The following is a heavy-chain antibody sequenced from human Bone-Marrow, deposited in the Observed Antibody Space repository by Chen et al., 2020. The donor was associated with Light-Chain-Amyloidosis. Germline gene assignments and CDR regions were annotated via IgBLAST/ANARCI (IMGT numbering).Heavy chain of an antibody. V-gene: IGHV3-15*01. CDR1: GFTFTNAW. Sequence: EVQLVESGGGLVKPGGSLRPPCTTPGFTFTNAWMSWVRQVPGKGLEWIGRSKSRADGGTTDYAESVRGRFTISRDSSKDTLYLEMNSLKAEDTAVYYCTTQYAYSHLFTGYSYFDYWGQGTLVSVSS. J-gene: IGHJ4*02. CDR2: SKSRADGGTT. D-gene: IGHD3-9*01. CDR3: TTQYAYSHLFTGYSYFDY.